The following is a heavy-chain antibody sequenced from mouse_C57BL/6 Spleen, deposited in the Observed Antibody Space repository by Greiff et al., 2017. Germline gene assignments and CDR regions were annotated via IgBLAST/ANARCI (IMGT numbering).Heavy chain of an antibody. J-gene: IGHJ4*01. D-gene: IGHD1-1*01. CDR1: GYTFTDYN. Sequence: EVQLQQSGPELVKPGASVKMSCKASGYTFTDYNMHWVKQSHGKSLEWIGYINPNNGGTSYNQKFKGKATLTVNKSSSTAYMELRSLTSEDSAVYYCASGYGSSYAMDYWGQGTSVTVSS. CDR2: INPNNGGT. V-gene: IGHV1-22*01. CDR3: ASGYGSSYAMDY.